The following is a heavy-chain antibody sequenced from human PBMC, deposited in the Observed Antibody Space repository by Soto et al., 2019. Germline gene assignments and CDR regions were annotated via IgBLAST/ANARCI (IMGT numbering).Heavy chain of an antibody. CDR3: ARAILTHYYYYMDV. D-gene: IGHD7-27*01. V-gene: IGHV3-48*01. CDR2: ISSSSSTI. CDR1: GFTFSSYS. Sequence: GGSLRLSCAASGFTFSSYSMNWVRQAPGKGLEWVSYISSSSSTIYYADSVKGRFTISRDNAKNSLYLQMNSLRAEDTAVYYCARAILTHYYYYMDVWGKGTTVNVSS. J-gene: IGHJ6*03.